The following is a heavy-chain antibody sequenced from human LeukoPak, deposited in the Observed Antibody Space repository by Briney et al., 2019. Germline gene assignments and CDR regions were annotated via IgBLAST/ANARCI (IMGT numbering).Heavy chain of an antibody. CDR3: TRPYSSGPVSGYY. J-gene: IGHJ4*02. CDR2: IISKANSYTT. CDR1: GLTFSGSA. D-gene: IGHD6-19*01. V-gene: IGHV3-73*01. Sequence: PGGSRNLSCAASGLTFSGSAMQWARQPAGKGLGWVGRIISKANSYTTAYAASVKGRFTIPRDDAKNTAYLQMNSLKTEDKAVYYWTRPYSSGPVSGYYWGQGTLGTVSP.